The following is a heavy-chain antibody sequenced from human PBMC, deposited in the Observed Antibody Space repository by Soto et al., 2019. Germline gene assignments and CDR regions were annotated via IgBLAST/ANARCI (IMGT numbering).Heavy chain of an antibody. V-gene: IGHV4-34*01. J-gene: IGHJ6*02. CDR2: IYHTGNT. Sequence: PSETLSLTCAVYGGSVSGYHWSWIRQPPGKGLERIGEIYHTGNTKYNPSLKSRVVISLDTSKNQLSLKVSAVTAADTAVYYCARAGASYDYSMDVWGQGTTVTVSS. CDR3: ARAGASYDYSMDV. CDR1: GGSVSGYH.